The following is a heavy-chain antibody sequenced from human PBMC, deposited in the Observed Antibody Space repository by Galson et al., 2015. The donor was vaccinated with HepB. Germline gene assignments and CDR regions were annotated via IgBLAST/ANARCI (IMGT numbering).Heavy chain of an antibody. CDR2: ISYDGSNK. CDR1: GFTFSSYA. V-gene: IGHV3-30-3*01. Sequence: SLRLSCAASGFTFSSYAMHWVRQAPGKGLEWVAVISYDGSNKYYADSVKGRFTISRDNSKNTLYLQMNSLRAEDTAVYYCARVDWGPELLWFGEYHYYYGMDVWGQGTTVTVSS. CDR3: ARVDWGPELLWFGEYHYYYGMDV. J-gene: IGHJ6*02. D-gene: IGHD3-10*01.